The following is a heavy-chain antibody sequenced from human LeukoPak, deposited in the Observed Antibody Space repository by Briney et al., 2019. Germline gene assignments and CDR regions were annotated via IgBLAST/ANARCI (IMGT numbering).Heavy chain of an antibody. J-gene: IGHJ4*02. CDR1: GGSINSYY. Sequence: PSETLSLTCTVSGGSINSYYWSWIRQPAGKELEWIGRVYSSGSANYNPSLESRVTMSVDTSKNQFSLKLTSVTAADTAMYFCARGKVATSYLDYWGQGTLVTVSS. D-gene: IGHD5-12*01. CDR2: VYSSGSA. CDR3: ARGKVATSYLDY. V-gene: IGHV4-4*07.